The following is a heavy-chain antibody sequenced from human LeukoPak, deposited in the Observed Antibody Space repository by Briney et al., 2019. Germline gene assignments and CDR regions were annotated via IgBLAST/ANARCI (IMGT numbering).Heavy chain of an antibody. D-gene: IGHD6-13*01. J-gene: IGHJ4*02. CDR2: ISSTSAYI. Sequence: GGSLRLSCATFGFTFSSYSMSWVRQAPGKGLEWVASISSTSAYIFYADSMKGRFTVSRDSAKNSLYLQMNSLRAEDTAVYYCARVPKQQLGEFDYWGQGTLVTVSS. CDR3: ARVPKQQLGEFDY. V-gene: IGHV3-21*01. CDR1: GFTFSSYS.